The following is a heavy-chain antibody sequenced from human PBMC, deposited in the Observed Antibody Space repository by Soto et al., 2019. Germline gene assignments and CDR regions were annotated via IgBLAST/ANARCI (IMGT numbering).Heavy chain of an antibody. CDR3: ARVRTIAARFNYFEY. D-gene: IGHD6-6*01. J-gene: IGHJ4*02. V-gene: IGHV3-48*01. CDR1: GFTFSSYT. Sequence: EVQLVESGGGLVQPGGSLRLSCAASGFTFSSYTRNWVRQPPGKGLEWVSYISTNSATIYYTDSVKGRFTISRDNAKNSLFLQMNSLRAEDKAVYYCARVRTIAARFNYFEYWGQGTLVTVSS. CDR2: ISTNSATI.